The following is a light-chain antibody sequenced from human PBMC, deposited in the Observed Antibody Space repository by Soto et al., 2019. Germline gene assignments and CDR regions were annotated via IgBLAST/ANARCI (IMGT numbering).Light chain of an antibody. J-gene: IGKJ5*01. V-gene: IGKV3-15*01. CDR3: QQYGSSIT. CDR1: QSISRN. Sequence: EIVMTQSPPTLSASPGERATLSCRASQSISRNLAWFQQKPGQAPSLLIFGASTRAAGIPARFSGSGSGTDFTLTISRLEPEDFAVYYCQQYGSSITFGQGTRLEIK. CDR2: GAS.